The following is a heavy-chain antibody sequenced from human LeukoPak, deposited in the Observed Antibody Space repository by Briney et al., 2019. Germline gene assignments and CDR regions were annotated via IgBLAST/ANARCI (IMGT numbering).Heavy chain of an antibody. CDR1: GFTFSSYG. Sequence: GGSLRLSCAASGFTFSSYGMHWVRQAPGKGLEWVANIKQDGSEKYYVDSVKGRFTISRDNAKNSLYLQMNSLRAEDTAVYYCTRDTSFTNYWGQGILVTVSS. J-gene: IGHJ4*02. V-gene: IGHV3-7*01. CDR3: TRDTSFTNY. CDR2: IKQDGSEK.